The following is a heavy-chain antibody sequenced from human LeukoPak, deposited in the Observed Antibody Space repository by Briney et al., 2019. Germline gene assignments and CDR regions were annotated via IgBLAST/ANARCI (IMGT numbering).Heavy chain of an antibody. J-gene: IGHJ4*02. D-gene: IGHD3-10*02. Sequence: PSETLSLTCTVSGGSIRNYYWTWIRQPPGKGLKWIAFIYYNGNAHYNPSLKSRVTISVDTSKNQFSLRVTSVTAADTAVYYCARHSYSVPHYFDYWGQGTLVTVSS. CDR3: ARHSYSVPHYFDY. V-gene: IGHV4-59*08. CDR1: GGSIRNYY. CDR2: IYYNGNA.